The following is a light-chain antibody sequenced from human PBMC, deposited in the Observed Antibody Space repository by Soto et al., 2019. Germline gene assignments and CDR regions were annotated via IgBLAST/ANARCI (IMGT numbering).Light chain of an antibody. CDR1: SLGSKN. CDR2: RDT. J-gene: IGLJ1*01. Sequence: SYELTQPLSVSVALGQTARITCGGNSLGSKNVHWYQQRPGQGPVLVIYRDTNRPSGIPERFSGSNSGNTATLTISRAQAGDEADYYCQVWDSSTYVFGTGTKLTVL. V-gene: IGLV3-9*01. CDR3: QVWDSSTYV.